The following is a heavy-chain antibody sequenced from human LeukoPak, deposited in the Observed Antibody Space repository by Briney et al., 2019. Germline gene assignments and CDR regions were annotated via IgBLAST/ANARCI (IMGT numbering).Heavy chain of an antibody. J-gene: IGHJ4*02. CDR3: ARDPPFSYYHGGNPGGYFFDY. Sequence: GGSLRLSCTASGFTFNSYGMHWVRQAPGKGLEWVAFVHYDGTNIYYADSVRGRFTISRDNSKSTLYLQMNSLRDADTAVYYCARDPPFSYYHGGNPGGYFFDYWGQGTLVSVSS. V-gene: IGHV3-30*02. CDR2: VHYDGTNI. CDR1: GFTFNSYG. D-gene: IGHD4-23*01.